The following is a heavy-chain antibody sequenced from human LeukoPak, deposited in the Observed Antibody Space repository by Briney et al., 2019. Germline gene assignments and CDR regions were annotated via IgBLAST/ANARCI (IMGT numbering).Heavy chain of an antibody. J-gene: IGHJ4*02. CDR3: ARQTGSGLFILP. V-gene: IGHV4-39*01. CDR2: IYYSGNT. CDR1: GVSVSSSNSY. D-gene: IGHD3/OR15-3a*01. Sequence: SETLSLTCTVSGVSVSSSNSYWGWIRQPPGKGLEWIGSIYYSGNTYYNASLKSQVSISIDTSKNQFSLRLTSVTAADTAVYYCARQTGSGLFILPGGQGTLVTVSS.